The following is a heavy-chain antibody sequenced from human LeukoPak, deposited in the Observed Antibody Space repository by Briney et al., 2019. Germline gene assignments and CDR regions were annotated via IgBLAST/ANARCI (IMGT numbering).Heavy chain of an antibody. CDR3: AREYYYDSSGYDENAFDI. J-gene: IGHJ3*02. V-gene: IGHV1-46*01. Sequence: ASVKVSCKASGYTFPSYFMHWVRQAPGQGLEWMGIINPSGGSTSYAQKFQGRVTMSRDTSTSTVYMELSSLRSEDTAVYYCAREYYYDSSGYDENAFDIRGQGTMVTVSS. CDR2: INPSGGST. D-gene: IGHD3-22*01. CDR1: GYTFPSYF.